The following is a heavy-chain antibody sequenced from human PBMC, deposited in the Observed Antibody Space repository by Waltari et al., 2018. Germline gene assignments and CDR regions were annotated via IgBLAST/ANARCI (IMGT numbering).Heavy chain of an antibody. CDR1: GFTFSSYS. CDR3: AREGYYDSSGYYFYYYYYMDV. CDR2: ISSSSSTI. D-gene: IGHD3-22*01. Sequence: EVQLVESGGGLVQPGGSLRLSCAASGFTFSSYSMNWVRQAPGKGLEWVSYISSSSSTIYYADSVKGRFTISRDNAKNSLYLQMNSLRAEDTAVYYWAREGYYDSSGYYFYYYYYMDVWGKGTTVTVSS. J-gene: IGHJ6*03. V-gene: IGHV3-48*04.